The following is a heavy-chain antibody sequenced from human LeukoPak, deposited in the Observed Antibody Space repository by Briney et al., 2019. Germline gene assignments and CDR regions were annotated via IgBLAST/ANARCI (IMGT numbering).Heavy chain of an antibody. CDR1: GFTFSSYG. D-gene: IGHD1-26*01. V-gene: IGHV3-23*01. J-gene: IGHJ4*02. CDR3: ASYVSPMGGSYHVPPVR. CDR2: ISGSGGST. Sequence: GGTLRLSCAASGFTFSSYGMSWVRQAPGKGLEWVSAISGSGGSTYYADSVKGRFTISRDNSKNTLYLQMNSLRAEDTAVYYCASYVSPMGGSYHVPPVRWGQGTLVTVSS.